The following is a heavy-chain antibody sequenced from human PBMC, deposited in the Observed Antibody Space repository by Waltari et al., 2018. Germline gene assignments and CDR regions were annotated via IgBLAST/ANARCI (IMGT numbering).Heavy chain of an antibody. V-gene: IGHV1-69*13. Sequence: QVQLVQSGAEVKKPGSSVKVSCKASGGTFSSYAISWVRQSPGQGLEWMGGIIPTCGTANYEQKFQGRVKITANESTSTAYMELSSLRAEDTAVYYCARTDYYDSSGYYTPHDAFDIWGQGTMVTVSS. D-gene: IGHD3-22*01. CDR3: ARTDYYDSSGYYTPHDAFDI. CDR1: GGTFSSYA. J-gene: IGHJ3*02. CDR2: IIPTCGTA.